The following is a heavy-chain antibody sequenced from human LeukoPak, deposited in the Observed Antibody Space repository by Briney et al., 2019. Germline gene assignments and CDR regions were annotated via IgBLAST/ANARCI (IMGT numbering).Heavy chain of an antibody. Sequence: SGTLSLTCTVSGGSMSNNYYYWAWIRQPPGKGLEWIGYIYYSGSTSYNPSLKSRVSISVHTSKNQFALELTSVTAADTAVYFCARHALNDYVWGSSRYGDWGQGTLVTVSS. CDR2: IYYSGST. CDR1: GGSMSNNYYY. J-gene: IGHJ4*02. CDR3: ARHALNDYVWGSSRYGD. V-gene: IGHV4-30-4*08. D-gene: IGHD3-16*02.